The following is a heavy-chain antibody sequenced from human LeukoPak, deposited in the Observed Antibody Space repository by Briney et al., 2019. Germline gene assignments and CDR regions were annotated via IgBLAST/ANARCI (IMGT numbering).Heavy chain of an antibody. CDR3: AREQRIQLWRFHRSVYAFDI. Sequence: PSESLSLTCAVYGGSFSGYYWSWIRQPPGKGLEWIGEINHSGSTNYNPSLKSRVTISVDTSKNQFSLKLSSVTAADTAVYYCAREQRIQLWRFHRSVYAFDIWGQGTMVTVSS. D-gene: IGHD5-18*01. CDR2: INHSGST. V-gene: IGHV4-34*01. CDR1: GGSFSGYY. J-gene: IGHJ3*02.